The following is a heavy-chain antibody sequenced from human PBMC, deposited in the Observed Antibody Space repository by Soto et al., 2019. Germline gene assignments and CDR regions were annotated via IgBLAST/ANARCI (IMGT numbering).Heavy chain of an antibody. Sequence: QVQLVESGGGVVQPGRSLRLPCAASGFTFSSYAMHWVRQAPGKGLEWVAVISYDGSNKYYADSVKGRFTISRDNSKNTLYLQMNSLRAEDTAVYYCARSPRPTWYFDYWGQGTLVTVSS. J-gene: IGHJ4*02. CDR3: ARSPRPTWYFDY. V-gene: IGHV3-30-3*01. CDR1: GFTFSSYA. CDR2: ISYDGSNK.